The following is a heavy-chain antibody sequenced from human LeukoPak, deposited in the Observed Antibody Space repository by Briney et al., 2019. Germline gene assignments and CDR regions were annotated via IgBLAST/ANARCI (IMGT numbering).Heavy chain of an antibody. V-gene: IGHV3-21*01. CDR2: ISSSSSYI. D-gene: IGHD5-24*01. CDR3: ARDLGDGYTIGY. Sequence: SGGSLRLSCAASGFTFSSYSMNWVRQAPGKGLEWVSSISSSSSYIYYADSVKGRFTISRDNAKNSLYLQMNSLRAEDTAVYYCARDLGDGYTIGYWGQGTLVTVSS. J-gene: IGHJ4*02. CDR1: GFTFSSYS.